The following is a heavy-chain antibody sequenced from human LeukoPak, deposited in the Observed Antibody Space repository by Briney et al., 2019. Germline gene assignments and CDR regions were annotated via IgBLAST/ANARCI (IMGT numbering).Heavy chain of an antibody. CDR3: ARSTGIAAAGTSFVY. CDR2: ISRSSGYI. J-gene: IGHJ4*02. V-gene: IGHV3-21*01. Sequence: PGGSLRLSCAASGFTFSDYTMNWVRQAPGKGLEWVSSISRSSGYIYYADSVKGRFTISRDNAKNSLYLQMNSLRAEDTAVYYCARSTGIAAAGTSFVYWGQGTLVTVSS. CDR1: GFTFSDYT. D-gene: IGHD6-13*01.